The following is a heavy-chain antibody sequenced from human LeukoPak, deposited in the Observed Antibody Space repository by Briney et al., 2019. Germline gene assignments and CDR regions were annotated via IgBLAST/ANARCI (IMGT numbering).Heavy chain of an antibody. J-gene: IGHJ4*02. D-gene: IGHD5-12*01. CDR3: AKEMKPWMHFDF. CDR1: GFTFSRSA. CDR2: ISHDGSNT. Sequence: GGSLRLSCAASGFTFSRSAVHWVRQAPGKGLEWVAVISHDGSNTDYTDSVKGRFTISRDNSKNTLYLQMNSLRAEDTAVYYCAKEMKPWMHFDFWGQGTLVTVSS. V-gene: IGHV3-30*18.